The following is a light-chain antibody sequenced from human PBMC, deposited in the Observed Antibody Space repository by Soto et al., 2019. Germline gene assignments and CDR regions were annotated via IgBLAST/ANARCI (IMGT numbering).Light chain of an antibody. CDR2: TNS. V-gene: IGLV1-44*01. CDR1: SPSVGTNP. CDR3: ATWDDNVYV. J-gene: IGLJ1*01. Sequence: QSVLTQPPSASGTPGQTVTISCSISSPSVGTNPVAWYQQLPGTAPKLLIYTNSQRPLGVPVRFSGSKSGTSASLAISGLQSEDEGDYYCATWDDNVYVFGTGTKVTVL.